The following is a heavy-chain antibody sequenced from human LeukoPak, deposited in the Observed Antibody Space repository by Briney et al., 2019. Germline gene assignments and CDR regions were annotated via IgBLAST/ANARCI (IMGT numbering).Heavy chain of an antibody. J-gene: IGHJ4*02. CDR3: ARGGEWLDPERIPVDY. CDR2: ISYDGRNK. V-gene: IGHV3-30*04. CDR1: GFTFSRFG. D-gene: IGHD6-19*01. Sequence: GGSLRLSCGASGFTFSRFGIHWVRQAPGKGLEWVSVISYDGRNKHYADSVKGRFTISRDNSKNTLYLQMNSLRAEDTAVYYCARGGEWLDPERIPVDYWGQGTLVTVSS.